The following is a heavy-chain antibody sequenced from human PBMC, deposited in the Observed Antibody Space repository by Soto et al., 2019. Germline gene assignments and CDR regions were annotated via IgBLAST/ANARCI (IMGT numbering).Heavy chain of an antibody. CDR2: IYYSGST. D-gene: IGHD7-27*01. J-gene: IGHJ4*02. Sequence: PSETLSLTCTVSGGSISSGDYYWSWIRQPPGKGLEWIGYIYYSGSTYYNPSLKSRVTISVDTSKNQFSLKLSSVTAADTAVYYCASQHLTPYYFDYWGQGTLVTVSS. CDR1: GGSISSGDYY. CDR3: ASQHLTPYYFDY. V-gene: IGHV4-30-4*01.